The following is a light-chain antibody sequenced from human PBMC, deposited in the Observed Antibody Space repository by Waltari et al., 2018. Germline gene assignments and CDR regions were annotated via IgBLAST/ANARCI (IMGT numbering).Light chain of an antibody. J-gene: IGKJ2*01. CDR2: DAS. CDR3: QQFDNLVYT. CDR1: HDISNY. Sequence: DIQMTQSPSSLSASVGDRVTITCQASHDISNYLNWYQQKPGKAPKLRSYDASNLETGVPYRFSGSGSGTDVSFTISSLQPEDIATYYCQQFDNLVYTFGQGTKLEIK. V-gene: IGKV1-33*01.